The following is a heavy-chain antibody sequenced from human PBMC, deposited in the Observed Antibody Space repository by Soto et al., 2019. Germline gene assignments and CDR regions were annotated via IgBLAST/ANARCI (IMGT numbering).Heavy chain of an antibody. CDR1: GGSISSGGYS. CDR3: ARAGGLGAVAVDY. Sequence: QLQLQESGSGLVKPSQTLSLTCAVSGGSISSGGYSWSWIRQPPGKGLEWIRYIYHSGSTYYNLCIKGPSTISVDRTTNQFSLKLSSVTAADTAVYYCARAGGLGAVAVDYWAQGTLVTVSS. CDR2: IYHSGST. D-gene: IGHD6-19*01. J-gene: IGHJ4*02. V-gene: IGHV4-30-2*01.